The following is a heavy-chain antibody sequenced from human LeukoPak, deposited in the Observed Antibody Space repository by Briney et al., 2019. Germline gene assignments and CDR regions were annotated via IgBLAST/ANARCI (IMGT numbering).Heavy chain of an antibody. D-gene: IGHD2-2*02. CDR2: IWYGGNNK. CDR3: AKDQAGYCGSTSCYTGYFQH. J-gene: IGHJ1*01. V-gene: IGHV3-30*02. CDR1: GFTFSTYG. Sequence: GGSLRLSCAASGFTFSTYGMHWVRQAPGKGLEWVAVIWYGGNNKYYADSVKGRFTISRDNSKNTLYLQMTSLRPEDTAVYYCAKDQAGYCGSTSCYTGYFQHWGQGTLVTVSP.